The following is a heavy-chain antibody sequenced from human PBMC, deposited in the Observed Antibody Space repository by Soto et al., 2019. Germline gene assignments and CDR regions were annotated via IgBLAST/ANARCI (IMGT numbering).Heavy chain of an antibody. V-gene: IGHV3-30*03. CDR1: GFTFSSYG. D-gene: IGHD3-3*02. J-gene: IGHJ4*02. CDR3: ARSPFLECN. CDR2: MAYDGSNK. Sequence: PGGSLRLSCVASGFTFSSYGMHWVRQAPGKGLEWVALMAYDGSNKYYADSVAGRFTISRDNSKNTLYLQMNSLRAEDTAFYHCARSPFLECNWAQGTLVTVSS.